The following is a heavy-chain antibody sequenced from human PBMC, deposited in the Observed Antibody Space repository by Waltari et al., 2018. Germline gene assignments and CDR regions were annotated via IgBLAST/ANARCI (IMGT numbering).Heavy chain of an antibody. CDR1: GYTFTGYY. J-gene: IGHJ4*02. CDR2: INPKMGGT. V-gene: IGHV1-2*02. Sequence: QVQLVQSGAEVKKPGASVKVSCKASGYTFTGYYLHWARQAPGQGLEGMGWINPKMGGTNNAQKFQGRVTMTRDTSISTAYMELGRLRSDDTAVYYCARSVYSSGWYDYWGQGTLVTVSS. CDR3: ARSVYSSGWYDY. D-gene: IGHD6-19*01.